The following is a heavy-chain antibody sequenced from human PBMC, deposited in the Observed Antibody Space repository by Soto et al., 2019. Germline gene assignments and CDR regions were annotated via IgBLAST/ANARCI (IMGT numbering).Heavy chain of an antibody. Sequence: SETLSLTCTVSGDSISSGDYYWSWIRQTPGRGLEWIGEVDHNGNTNYNSSLKSRVTISLDTTKNQFSLKLTSVIAADTAVYYCARGKGIVHYYYDGSGKGYYFDSWGQGTLVTVSS. D-gene: IGHD3-22*01. CDR1: GDSISSGDYY. V-gene: IGHV4-39*07. CDR2: VDHNGNT. J-gene: IGHJ4*02. CDR3: ARGKGIVHYYYDGSGKGYYFDS.